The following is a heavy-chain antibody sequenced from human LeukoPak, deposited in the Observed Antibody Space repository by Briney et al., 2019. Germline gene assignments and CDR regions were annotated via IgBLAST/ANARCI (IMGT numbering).Heavy chain of an antibody. Sequence: GGSLRLSCAASGLTFSSYGMHWVRQAPGKGLEWVAVISYDGSNKYYADSVKGRFTISRDNSKNTLYLQMNSLRAEDTAVYYCAKAAYYDFWSGYYYGMDVWGQGTTVTVSS. CDR3: AKAAYYDFWSGYYYGMDV. V-gene: IGHV3-30*18. J-gene: IGHJ6*02. CDR1: GLTFSSYG. D-gene: IGHD3-3*01. CDR2: ISYDGSNK.